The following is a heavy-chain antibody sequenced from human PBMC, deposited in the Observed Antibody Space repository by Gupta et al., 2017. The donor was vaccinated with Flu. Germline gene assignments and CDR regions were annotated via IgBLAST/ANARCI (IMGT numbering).Heavy chain of an antibody. Sequence: YWVHWVRQAPGKGLLWVAHVTSDGSDTAYAGSVKGRFTISRDNAKNTLSLQMNSLGAEDTAVYYCARGIRGARYFDYWGQGALVTVSS. V-gene: IGHV3-74*01. CDR2: VTSDGSDT. CDR1: YW. CDR3: ARGIRGARYFDY. D-gene: IGHD1-26*01. J-gene: IGHJ4*02.